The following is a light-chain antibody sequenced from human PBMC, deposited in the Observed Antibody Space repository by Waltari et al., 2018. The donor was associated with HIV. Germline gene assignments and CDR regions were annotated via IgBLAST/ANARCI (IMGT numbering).Light chain of an antibody. J-gene: IGKJ2*01. V-gene: IGKV1-17*01. CDR2: SAS. Sequence: DIQMTQSPSSLSASVGDRVTITFRASQGIRNALGWYQQKPGNPPRRLIYSASTLQTGVSSRFSGSGSGTEFTLTISSLQPEDSATYYCLQHYDYPRSFGQGTKLGI. CDR1: QGIRNA. CDR3: LQHYDYPRS.